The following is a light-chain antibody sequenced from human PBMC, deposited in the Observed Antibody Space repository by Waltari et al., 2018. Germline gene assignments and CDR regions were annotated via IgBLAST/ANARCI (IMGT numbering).Light chain of an antibody. Sequence: DMVMTQSPDPLAVSLGVSATITCMSGPSLFYRSNNKHYLAWYQQKPGQPPKLLIYWAAARESEVPDRFSGSVSGTDFTLTISSLQAEDVAVYYCQQYYSTPLTFGGGTKGESK. V-gene: IGKV4-1*01. CDR2: WAA. J-gene: IGKJ4*01. CDR1: PSLFYRSNNKHY. CDR3: QQYYSTPLT.